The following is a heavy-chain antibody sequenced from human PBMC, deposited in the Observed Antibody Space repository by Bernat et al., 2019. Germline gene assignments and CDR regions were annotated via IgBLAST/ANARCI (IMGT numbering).Heavy chain of an antibody. Sequence: EVQLVESGGGLVQPGGSLRLSCAASGFTVSSNYMSWVRQAPGKGLEWVSVIYSGGSTYYADSVKGTFTISRDNSKNTLYLQMNRLRAEDTAVYYCARGVAAAADYFDYWGQGTLVTVSS. V-gene: IGHV3-66*01. CDR1: GFTVSSNY. CDR3: ARGVAAAADYFDY. D-gene: IGHD6-13*01. CDR2: IYSGGST. J-gene: IGHJ4*02.